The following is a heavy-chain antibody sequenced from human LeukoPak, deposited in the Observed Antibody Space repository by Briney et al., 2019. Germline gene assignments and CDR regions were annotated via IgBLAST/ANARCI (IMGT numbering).Heavy chain of an antibody. CDR2: IYYSGST. D-gene: IGHD2-15*01. Sequence: SETLSLTCSVSGGSVSSGSYYWNWIRQPPGKGLEWIGYIYYSGSTNYNPSLQSRVTISVDTSRSQFSLKLSSVTAAGTAMYYCARAPIRYCSGGTCYSHFDYWGQGTLVTVSS. J-gene: IGHJ4*02. CDR1: GGSVSSGSYY. V-gene: IGHV4-61*01. CDR3: ARAPIRYCSGGTCYSHFDY.